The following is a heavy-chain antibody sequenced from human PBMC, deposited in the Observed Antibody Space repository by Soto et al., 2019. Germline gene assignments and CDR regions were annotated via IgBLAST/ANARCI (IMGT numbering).Heavy chain of an antibody. Sequence: PSETLSLTCTVSGGSISSGGYYWSWIRQHPGKGLEWIGYIYYSGSTYYNPSLKGRVTISVDTSKNQFSLKLSSVTAADTAVYNCARVPGDKYSSGWYVNWFDPWGQGTLVTVSS. CDR3: ARVPGDKYSSGWYVNWFDP. J-gene: IGHJ5*02. CDR1: GGSISSGGYY. V-gene: IGHV4-31*03. CDR2: IYYSGST. D-gene: IGHD6-19*01.